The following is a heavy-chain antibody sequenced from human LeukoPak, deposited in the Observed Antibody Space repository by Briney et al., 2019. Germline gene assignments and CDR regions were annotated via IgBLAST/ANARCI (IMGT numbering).Heavy chain of an antibody. D-gene: IGHD6-19*01. Sequence: SVKVSCKASGGTFSSYAISWVRQAPGQGLEWMGGIIPIFGTANYAQKFQGRVTITTDESTSTAHMELSSLRSEDTAVYYCARAGTPLAVAGTFDYWGQGTLVTVSS. J-gene: IGHJ4*02. CDR1: GGTFSSYA. V-gene: IGHV1-69*05. CDR3: ARAGTPLAVAGTFDY. CDR2: IIPIFGTA.